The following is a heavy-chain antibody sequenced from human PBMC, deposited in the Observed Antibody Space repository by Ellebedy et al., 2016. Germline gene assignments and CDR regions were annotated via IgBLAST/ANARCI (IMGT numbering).Heavy chain of an antibody. CDR1: GYSFTSYW. V-gene: IGHV5-51*01. J-gene: IGHJ6*02. Sequence: GESLKISCKGSGYSFTSYWIGWVRQMPGKGLEWMGIIYPGDSDTRYSPSFQGQVTISADKSISTAYLQWSSLKASDTAMYYCATNGGFGELARSPEIYGMDVWGQGTTVTVSS. CDR3: ATNGGFGELARSPEIYGMDV. D-gene: IGHD3-10*01. CDR2: IYPGDSDT.